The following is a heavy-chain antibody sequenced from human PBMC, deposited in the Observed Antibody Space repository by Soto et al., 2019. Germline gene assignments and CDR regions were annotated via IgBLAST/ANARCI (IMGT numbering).Heavy chain of an antibody. CDR1: GYTFTSHG. D-gene: IGHD5-12*01. CDR2: ISSVTGGT. CDR3: TREAAGYSGSTAPDY. Sequence: ASVKVSCKASGYTFTSHGISWVRQAPGQGLEWMGWISSVTGGTNYAQSLQGRVTMTTDTSTTTAYMELTSLTSDDTAVYYCTREAAGYSGSTAPDYWGQGTLVTVSS. J-gene: IGHJ4*02. V-gene: IGHV1-18*01.